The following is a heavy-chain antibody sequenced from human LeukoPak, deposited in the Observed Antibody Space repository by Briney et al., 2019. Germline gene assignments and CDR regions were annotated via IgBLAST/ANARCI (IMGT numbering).Heavy chain of an antibody. Sequence: ASVKVSCKASGYTFTGYYMHWVRQAPGQGLEWMGWINPNSGGTNYAQKFQGRVTMTRDTSISTAYMELSRLRSDDTAVYYCARDLKFSMVRGVPGYWGQGTLVTVSS. CDR2: INPNSGGT. V-gene: IGHV1-2*02. D-gene: IGHD3-10*01. CDR1: GYTFTGYY. J-gene: IGHJ4*02. CDR3: ARDLKFSMVRGVPGY.